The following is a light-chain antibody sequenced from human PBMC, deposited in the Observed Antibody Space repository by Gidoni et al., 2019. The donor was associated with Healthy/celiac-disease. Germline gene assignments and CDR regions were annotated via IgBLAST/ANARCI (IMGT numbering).Light chain of an antibody. CDR2: EVS. CDR1: SSYVGGYNY. Sequence: QSALTQPASVSGSPGQSITISCTGTSSYVGGYNYVSWYQPHPGKAPKLMIYEVSNRPSGVSNRFSGAKAGNTASLTISGLQAEDEADYYCSSYTSRSTLFGGGTKLTVL. J-gene: IGLJ2*01. CDR3: SSYTSRSTL. V-gene: IGLV2-14*01.